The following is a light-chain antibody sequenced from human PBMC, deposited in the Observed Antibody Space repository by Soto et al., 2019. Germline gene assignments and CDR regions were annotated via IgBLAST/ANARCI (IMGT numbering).Light chain of an antibody. J-gene: IGKJ4*01. Sequence: EKVLTQSPVTLSVSLGERATLSCRASQSITTNLAWYQQKPGQAPRLLIFGASYRATGIPARFSGSGSGTEFSLTIASLLSEDSAIYYCQQYNDWPPRTFGGGTKLEI. CDR2: GAS. V-gene: IGKV3-15*01. CDR3: QQYNDWPPRT. CDR1: QSITTN.